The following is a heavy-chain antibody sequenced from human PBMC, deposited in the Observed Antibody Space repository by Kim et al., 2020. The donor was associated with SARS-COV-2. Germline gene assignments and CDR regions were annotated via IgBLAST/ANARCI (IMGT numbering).Heavy chain of an antibody. CDR2: ISFDGSNK. CDR3: ARGGVVVAATPFDY. CDR1: GFTFSSYA. Sequence: GGSLRLSCAASGFTFSSYAMHWVRQAPGKGLEWVAVISFDGSNKYYVDSVKGRFTISRDNSKNTLYLQMSSLRTEDTAVYYCARGGVVVAATPFDYWGQGTLVTVSS. V-gene: IGHV3-30*04. J-gene: IGHJ4*02. D-gene: IGHD2-15*01.